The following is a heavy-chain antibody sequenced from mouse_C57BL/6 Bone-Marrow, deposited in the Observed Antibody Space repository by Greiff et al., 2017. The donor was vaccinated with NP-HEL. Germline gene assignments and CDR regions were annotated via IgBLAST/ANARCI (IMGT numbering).Heavy chain of an antibody. CDR3: ARDGRWLRYDYAMDY. J-gene: IGHJ4*01. Sequence: EVKLVESGGGLVKPGGSLKLSCAASGFTFSSYAMSWVRQTPEKRLEWVATISDGGSYTYYPDNVKGRFTITRDNAKNNLYLQMSHLKSEDTAMYYCARDGRWLRYDYAMDYWGQGTSVTVSS. CDR1: GFTFSSYA. D-gene: IGHD2-2*01. V-gene: IGHV5-4*01. CDR2: ISDGGSYT.